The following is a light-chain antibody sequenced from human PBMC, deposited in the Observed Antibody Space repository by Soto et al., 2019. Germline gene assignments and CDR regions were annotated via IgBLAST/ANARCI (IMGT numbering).Light chain of an antibody. CDR2: DAS. CDR3: QQRSNWPLIT. V-gene: IGKV3-11*01. J-gene: IGKJ5*01. CDR1: QSVTTY. Sequence: EIVLTQSPATLSLSPGERANMSCRASQSVTTYLAWYQQKPGQAPRLLIYDASDRATGIPARFSGSGSGTDFTLTISSLEPEDFAVYYCQQRSNWPLITFGQGTRLEI.